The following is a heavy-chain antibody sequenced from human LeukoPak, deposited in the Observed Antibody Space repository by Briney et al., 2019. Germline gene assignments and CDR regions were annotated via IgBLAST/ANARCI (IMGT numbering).Heavy chain of an antibody. CDR1: GGTFSSYA. D-gene: IGHD5-12*01. CDR2: INPSGGST. Sequence: ASVKVSCKASGGTFSSYAISWVRQAPGQGLEWMGIINPSGGSTSYAQKSQGRVTMTRDTSTSTVYMELSSLRSEDTAVYYCARAKSGYDCGGFDYWGQGTLVTVSS. CDR3: ARAKSGYDCGGFDY. J-gene: IGHJ4*02. V-gene: IGHV1-46*01.